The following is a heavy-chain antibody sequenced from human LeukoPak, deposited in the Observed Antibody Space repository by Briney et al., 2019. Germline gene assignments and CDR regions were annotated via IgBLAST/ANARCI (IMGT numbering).Heavy chain of an antibody. J-gene: IGHJ5*02. Sequence: GASVKVSCKASGGTFSSYAISWVRQAPGLGLEWMGGIIPIFGTANYAQKFQGRVTITADESTSTAYMELSSLRSEDTAVYYCARLYCSSTSCYTDNWFDPWGQGTLVTVSS. CDR3: ARLYCSSTSCYTDNWFDP. CDR1: GGTFSSYA. V-gene: IGHV1-69*13. CDR2: IIPIFGTA. D-gene: IGHD2-2*02.